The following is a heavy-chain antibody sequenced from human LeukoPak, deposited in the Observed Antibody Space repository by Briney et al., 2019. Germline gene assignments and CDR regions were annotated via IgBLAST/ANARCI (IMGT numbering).Heavy chain of an antibody. CDR1: GYTFTVYY. D-gene: IGHD2-8*01. CDR3: ARGYCTNGVCYNGCGY. CDR2: INPNSGGT. V-gene: IGHV1-2*02. Sequence: GASVKVSCKASGYTFTVYYMHWVRQAPGQGLEWMGWINPNSGGTNYAQKFQGRVTMTRDTSISTAYMELSRLRSDDTAVYYCARGYCTNGVCYNGCGYWGQGTLVTVSS. J-gene: IGHJ4*02.